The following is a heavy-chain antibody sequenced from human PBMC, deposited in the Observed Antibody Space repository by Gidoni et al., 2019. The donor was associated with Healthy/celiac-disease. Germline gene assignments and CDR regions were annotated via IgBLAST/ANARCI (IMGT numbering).Heavy chain of an antibody. V-gene: IGHV1-2*06. J-gene: IGHJ4*02. CDR1: GYTFPGYY. Sequence: QVQLMQSGAEVKKPAASVQVSCKASGYTFPGYYMHWVRQAPGQGLEWMGRINPNSGGTNYAQKFQGRVTMTRDTSISTAYMELSRLRSDDTAVYYCARDLANIVATITGGYWGQGTLVTVSS. CDR2: INPNSGGT. D-gene: IGHD5-12*01. CDR3: ARDLANIVATITGGY.